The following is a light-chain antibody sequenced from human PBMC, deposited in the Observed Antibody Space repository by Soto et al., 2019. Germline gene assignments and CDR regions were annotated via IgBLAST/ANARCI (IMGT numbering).Light chain of an antibody. J-gene: IGLJ1*01. V-gene: IGLV2-14*01. Sequence: SARTPPSSVSGSPGQSIAISCTVSSSDVGIYNYVSWYQQHPGKVPKLIIYEVTNRPSGVSNRFSGSKSGNTASLTISGLQAEEEADYYCSSYTTSSTRVFGTGTKVTVL. CDR3: SSYTTSSTRV. CDR2: EVT. CDR1: SSDVGIYNY.